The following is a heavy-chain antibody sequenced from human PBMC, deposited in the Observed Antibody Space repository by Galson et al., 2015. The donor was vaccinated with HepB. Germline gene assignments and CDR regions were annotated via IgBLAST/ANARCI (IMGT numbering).Heavy chain of an antibody. CDR3: AKDGIMVANNPYHFHY. CDR1: GFSFTRYA. CDR2: ITSSGGNS. J-gene: IGHJ4*02. V-gene: IGHV3-23*01. Sequence: SLRLSCAASGFSFTRYAMTWVRQAPGKGLEWVSSITSSGGNSFYTDSVKGRFTVSRENSKNTLVLQLNSLRAEDTAMYFCAKDGIMVANNPYHFHYWGQGTLVTVSS. D-gene: IGHD2-15*01.